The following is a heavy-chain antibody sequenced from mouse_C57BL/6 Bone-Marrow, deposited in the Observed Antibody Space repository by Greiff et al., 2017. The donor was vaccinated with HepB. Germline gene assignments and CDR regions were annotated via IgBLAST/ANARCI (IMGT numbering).Heavy chain of an antibody. Sequence: EVQLVESGGGLVQPKGSLKLSCAASGFSFNTYAMNWVRQAPGKGLEWVARIRSKSNNYATYYADSVKDRFTISRDDSESMLYLQMNNLKTEDTAMYYCVRDGTVVPTEYFDVWGTGTTVTVSS. V-gene: IGHV10-1*01. J-gene: IGHJ1*03. CDR3: VRDGTVVPTEYFDV. CDR2: IRSKSNNYAT. CDR1: GFSFNTYA. D-gene: IGHD1-1*01.